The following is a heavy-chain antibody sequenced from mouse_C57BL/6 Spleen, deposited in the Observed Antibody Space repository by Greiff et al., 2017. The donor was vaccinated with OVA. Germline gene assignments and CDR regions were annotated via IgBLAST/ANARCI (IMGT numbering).Heavy chain of an antibody. V-gene: IGHV1-42*01. CDR3: AGITTVVEGYFDV. CDR1: GYSFTGYY. J-gene: IGHJ1*03. CDR2: INPSTGGT. D-gene: IGHD1-1*01. Sequence: VHVKQSGPELVKPGASVKISCKASGYSFTGYYMNWVKQSPEKSLEWIGEINPSTGGTTYNQKFKAKATLTVDKSSSTAYMQLKSLTSEDSAVYYCAGITTVVEGYFDVWGTGTTVTVSS.